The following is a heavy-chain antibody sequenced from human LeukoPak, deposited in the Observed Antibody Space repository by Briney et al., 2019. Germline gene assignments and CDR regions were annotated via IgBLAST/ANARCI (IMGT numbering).Heavy chain of an antibody. Sequence: SETLSLTCAVSGGSISSTNWWSWVRPPPGKGLEWIGEIFQSGRTNYNPSLKSRVTISVDKSRNQFSLKLSSVTAAATAVYYCARVPAFYSGDYWTSSNCFYYWGQGTLVTVSS. CDR2: IFQSGRT. V-gene: IGHV4-4*02. CDR1: GGSISSTNW. D-gene: IGHD4-17*01. J-gene: IGHJ4*02. CDR3: ARVPAFYSGDYWTSSNCFYY.